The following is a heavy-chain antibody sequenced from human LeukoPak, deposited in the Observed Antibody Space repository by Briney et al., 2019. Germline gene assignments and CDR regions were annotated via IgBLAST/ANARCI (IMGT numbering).Heavy chain of an antibody. V-gene: IGHV3-48*03. CDR2: ISSSGSTI. Sequence: LAGGSLRLSCAASGFTFSSYEMNWVRQAPGKGLEWVSYISSSGSTIYYADSVKGRFTISRDNAKNSLYLQMNSLRAEDTAVYYCAREMSYYYASWGQGTLVTVSS. J-gene: IGHJ5*02. CDR1: GFTFSSYE. D-gene: IGHD3-10*01. CDR3: AREMSYYYAS.